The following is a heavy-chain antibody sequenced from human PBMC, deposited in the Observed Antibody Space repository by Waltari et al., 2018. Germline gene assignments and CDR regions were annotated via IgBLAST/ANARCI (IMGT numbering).Heavy chain of an antibody. D-gene: IGHD3-22*01. V-gene: IGHV4-59*01. CDR2: RYYSGTT. CDR1: GGSIHSYY. CDR3: ARDRDNSGYPRLHD. J-gene: IGHJ4*02. Sequence: QMQLQESGPGLVKPSETLSLTCTVSGGSIHSYYWIWIRQPPGKGLEWIGYRYYSGTTNYHPSLKSRVTISVETSKNQFSLRLSSVTAADTAVYYCARDRDNSGYPRLHDWGQGTLVTVSS.